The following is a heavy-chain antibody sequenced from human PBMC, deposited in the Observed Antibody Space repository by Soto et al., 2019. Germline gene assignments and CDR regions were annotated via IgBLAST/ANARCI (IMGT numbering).Heavy chain of an antibody. CDR2: IDPSDSYT. CDR1: GYSFTSYW. J-gene: IGHJ4*02. CDR3: AKSHEIAAAGTREDY. D-gene: IGHD6-13*01. V-gene: IGHV5-10-1*01. Sequence: GESLKISCKGSGYSFTSYWISWVRQMPGKGLEWMGRIDPSDSYTNYSPSFQGHVTISADKSISTAYLRWSSLKASDTAMYYCAKSHEIAAAGTREDYWGQGTLVTVSS.